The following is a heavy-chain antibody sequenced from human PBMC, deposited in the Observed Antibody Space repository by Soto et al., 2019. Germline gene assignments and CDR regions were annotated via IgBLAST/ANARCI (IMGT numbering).Heavy chain of an antibody. CDR1: GFTFSSNA. Sequence: GGSLRLSCAASGFTFSSNAMSWVRKAPGEGLEWVSVITNPGGDTLYADSVKGRFTISRDNSKNTLYLQMNSLRAEDTAIYYCARASGESYPGSRVFDSWGGGTRVTVSS. D-gene: IGHD3-10*01. V-gene: IGHV3-23*01. J-gene: IGHJ4*02. CDR3: ARASGESYPGSRVFDS. CDR2: ITNPGGDT.